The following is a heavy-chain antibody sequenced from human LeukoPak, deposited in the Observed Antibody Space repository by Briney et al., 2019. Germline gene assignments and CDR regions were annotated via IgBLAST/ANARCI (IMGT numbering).Heavy chain of an antibody. J-gene: IGHJ4*02. D-gene: IGHD1-1*01. CDR2: INPNSGGT. CDR3: ARGNLEKSDY. V-gene: IGHV1-2*06. CDR1: GYTFIDYY. Sequence: ASVKVSCKASGYTFIDYYIHWVRQAPGQGLEWMGRINPNSGGTNYAQKFQGRVTMTRDTSKNTAYMELSSLRSDDTAVYYCARGNLEKSDYWGQGTLVTVSS.